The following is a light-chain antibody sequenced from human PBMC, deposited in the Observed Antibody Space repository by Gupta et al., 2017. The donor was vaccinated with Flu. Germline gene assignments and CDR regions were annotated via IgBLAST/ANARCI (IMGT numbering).Light chain of an antibody. Sequence: SCTGSNSDVAPSKYVSWYQQHPRKAPKLLIYDVTNRPSGVSNPFSGSKSGSTASLTISGLQAEDEADYYCSSYTSSSTLYVFGTGTKVT. V-gene: IGLV2-14*04. CDR2: DVT. CDR1: NSDVAPSKY. J-gene: IGLJ1*01. CDR3: SSYTSSSTLYV.